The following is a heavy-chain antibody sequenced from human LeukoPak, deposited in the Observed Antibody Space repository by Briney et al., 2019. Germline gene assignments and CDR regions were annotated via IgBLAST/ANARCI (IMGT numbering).Heavy chain of an antibody. CDR3: ARRGYGDYAPFDY. J-gene: IGHJ4*02. CDR1: GFTVSTNY. CDR2: ISSGGTT. V-gene: IGHV3-66*04. Sequence: GGSLRLSCAVSGFTVSTNYMTWVRRAPGKGLEWVSLISSGGTTHYADSVKGRFTISRDNSKNTLYLQMNSLRAEDTAMYSCARRGYGDYAPFDYWGQGTLVTVSS. D-gene: IGHD4-17*01.